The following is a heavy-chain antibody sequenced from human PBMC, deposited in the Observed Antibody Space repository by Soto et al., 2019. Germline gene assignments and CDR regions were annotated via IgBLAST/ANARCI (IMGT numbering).Heavy chain of an antibody. Sequence: SETLSRTGTVSGGSISSYSWRWIRQRPGKGLEWIGFIYYSGSTNYNSSLKSRVTISVDTSKNQFSLKLSSVTVADTAVYYCARLWYYYDRSGYYQGYFDYWGQGTLVTVSS. D-gene: IGHD3-22*01. CDR2: IYYSGST. CDR3: ARLWYYYDRSGYYQGYFDY. V-gene: IGHV4-59*01. CDR1: GGSISSYS. J-gene: IGHJ4*02.